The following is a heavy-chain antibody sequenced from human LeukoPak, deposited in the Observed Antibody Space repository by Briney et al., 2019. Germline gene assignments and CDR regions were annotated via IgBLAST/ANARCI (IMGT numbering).Heavy chain of an antibody. J-gene: IGHJ5*02. CDR1: GGSISSSSYY. Sequence: SPSETLSLTCTVSGGSISSSSYYWGWIRQPPGKGLEWIGSIYYSGSTYYNPSLKSRVTISVDTSKNQFSLKLSSVTAADTAVYYCARRSGSSRSWGGRNWFDPWGQGTLVTVSS. CDR2: IYYSGST. V-gene: IGHV4-39*01. CDR3: ARRSGSSRSWGGRNWFDP. D-gene: IGHD1-26*01.